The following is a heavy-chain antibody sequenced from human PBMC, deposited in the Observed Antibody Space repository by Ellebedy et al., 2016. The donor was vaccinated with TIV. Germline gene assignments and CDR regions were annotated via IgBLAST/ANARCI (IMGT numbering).Heavy chain of an antibody. D-gene: IGHD6-13*01. V-gene: IGHV4-59*01. CDR2: IYFSGST. CDR3: ARALAASGKVTYYYGMDV. CDR1: GGYLRTYY. J-gene: IGHJ6*02. Sequence: GSLRLSXTVSGGYLRTYYWSWIRQTPGKGLEWIGYIYFSGSTDYNPSLKSRVTISVDTSKNQFSLNLRSVTAADTAVYYCARALAASGKVTYYYGMDVWGQGTTVTVSS.